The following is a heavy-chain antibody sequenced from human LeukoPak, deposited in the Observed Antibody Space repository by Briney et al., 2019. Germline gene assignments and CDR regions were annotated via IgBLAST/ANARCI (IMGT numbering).Heavy chain of an antibody. D-gene: IGHD2-15*01. CDR3: ARSDGGSWVDY. J-gene: IGHJ4*02. Sequence: GGSLRLSCAASGFTFSSYEMNWVRQAPGKGVEWVSYISSSGSTIYYADSVKGRFTISRDNAKNSLYLQMNSLRAEDTAVYYCARSDGGSWVDYWGQGTLVTVSS. CDR1: GFTFSSYE. CDR2: ISSSGSTI. V-gene: IGHV3-48*03.